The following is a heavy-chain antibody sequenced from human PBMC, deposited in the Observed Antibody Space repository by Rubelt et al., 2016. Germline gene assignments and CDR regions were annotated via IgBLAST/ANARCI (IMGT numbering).Heavy chain of an antibody. D-gene: IGHD4-11*01. CDR1: GGSISSGGYS. CDR2: IYHSGST. V-gene: IGHV4-30-4*07. CDR3: ARRDYNGSLDY. J-gene: IGHJ4*02. Sequence: QVQLQESGPGLVKPSQTLSLTCAVSGGSISSGGYSWSWIRQPPGKGLEWIGYIYHSGSTYYNPSLKCRVTIAVDRSKNQLSLKLSSVTAADTAVYYCARRDYNGSLDYWGQGTLVTVSS.